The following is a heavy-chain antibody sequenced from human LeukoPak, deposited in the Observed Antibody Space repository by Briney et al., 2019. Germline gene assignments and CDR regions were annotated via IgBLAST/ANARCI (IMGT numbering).Heavy chain of an antibody. Sequence: GGSLRLSCAASGFTFSSYGMHWVRQAPGKGLEWVAVISYDGSNKYYADSVKGRFTISRDNSKNTLYLQMNSLRAEDTAVYYCAKDRDRGYSYGADLDYWGQGTLVTVSS. J-gene: IGHJ4*02. CDR1: GFTFSSYG. CDR2: ISYDGSNK. D-gene: IGHD5-18*01. V-gene: IGHV3-30*18. CDR3: AKDRDRGYSYGADLDY.